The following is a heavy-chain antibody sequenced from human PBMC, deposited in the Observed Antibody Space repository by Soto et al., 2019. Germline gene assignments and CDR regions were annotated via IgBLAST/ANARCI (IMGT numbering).Heavy chain of an antibody. D-gene: IGHD7-27*01. V-gene: IGHV4-30-4*01. CDR1: GGSISTVDYW. CDR3: ARGPSGDKVDS. CDR2: IYDGGRT. Sequence: QVQLQESGPGLVKPSQTLSLTCTVSGGSISTVDYWWSWIRQSPDMGLEWIGHIYDGGRTYNNPSLESRVTMSVDTSKSQLSLTLSSVSAAATAVYYCARGPSGDKVDSWGQEPWSPSP. J-gene: IGHJ5*01.